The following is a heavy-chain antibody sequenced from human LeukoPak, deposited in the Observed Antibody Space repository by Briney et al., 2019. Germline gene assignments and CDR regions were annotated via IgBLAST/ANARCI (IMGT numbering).Heavy chain of an antibody. V-gene: IGHV1-18*01. J-gene: IGHJ4*02. CDR2: ISAYNGNT. CDR3: ARLTLIPYSSSSFSLYY. D-gene: IGHD6-6*01. Sequence: AASVKVSCKASGYTFTSYGISWVRQAPGQGLEWMGWISAYNGNTNYAQKLQGRVTMTTDTSTSTAYMELRSLRSDDTAVYYCARLTLIPYSSSSFSLYYWGQGTLVTVSS. CDR1: GYTFTSYG.